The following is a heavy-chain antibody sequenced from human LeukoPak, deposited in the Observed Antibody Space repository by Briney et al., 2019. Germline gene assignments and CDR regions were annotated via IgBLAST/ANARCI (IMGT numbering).Heavy chain of an antibody. CDR2: IYTSGST. V-gene: IGHV4-61*02. Sequence: SETLSLTCTVSGGSISSGSYYWSWIRQPAGKGLEWIGRIYTSGSTNYNPSLKSRVTISVDTSKNQFSLKLSSVTAADTAVYYCARVGRAAFDIWGQGTMVTVSS. J-gene: IGHJ3*02. CDR3: ARVGRAAFDI. CDR1: GGSISSGSYY.